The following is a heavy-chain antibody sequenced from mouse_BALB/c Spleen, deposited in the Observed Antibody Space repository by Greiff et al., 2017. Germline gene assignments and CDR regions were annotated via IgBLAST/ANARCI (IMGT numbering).Heavy chain of an antibody. CDR1: GYSITSDYA. Sequence: EVMLVESGPGLVKPSQSLSLTCTVTGYSITSDYAWNWIRQFPGNKLEWMGYISYSGSTSYNPSLKSRISITRDTSKNQFFLQLNSVTTEDTATYYCARGLGDYWGQGTTLTVSS. CDR2: ISYSGST. CDR3: ARGLGDY. J-gene: IGHJ2*01. V-gene: IGHV3-2*02. D-gene: IGHD3-3*01.